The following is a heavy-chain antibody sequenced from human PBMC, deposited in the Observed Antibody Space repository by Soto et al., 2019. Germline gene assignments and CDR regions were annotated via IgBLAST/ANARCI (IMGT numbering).Heavy chain of an antibody. J-gene: IGHJ5*02. CDR1: GGCISSGGYY. D-gene: IGHD3-3*02. CDR2: IYYSGST. CDR3: ASPKIAFYNWYDP. V-gene: IGHV4-31*03. Sequence: PSETLSLTCTVSGGCISSGGYYWSWIRQHPGKGLEWIGYIYYSGSTNYNPSLKSRVTISIDTSKNQFSLNLRSVTAADTAVYYCASPKIAFYNWYDPWGQGTLVTVSS.